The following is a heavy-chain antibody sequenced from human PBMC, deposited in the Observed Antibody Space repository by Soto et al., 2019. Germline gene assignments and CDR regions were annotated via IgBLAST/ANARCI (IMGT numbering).Heavy chain of an antibody. J-gene: IGHJ6*02. CDR1: GGSISSYY. CDR2: IYYSGST. Sequence: PSETLSLTCTVSGGSISSYYWSWIPQPPGKGLEWIGYIYYSGSTNYNPSLKSRVTISVDTSKNQFSLKLSSVTAADTAVYYCARITYYYGSGSVPSYYYGMDVWGQGTTVTVSS. V-gene: IGHV4-59*01. D-gene: IGHD3-10*01. CDR3: ARITYYYGSGSVPSYYYGMDV.